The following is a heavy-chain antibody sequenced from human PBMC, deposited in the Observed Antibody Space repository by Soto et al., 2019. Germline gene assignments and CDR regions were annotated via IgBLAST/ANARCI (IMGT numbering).Heavy chain of an antibody. CDR1: GGSISSSSYY. CDR2: IYYSGST. V-gene: IGHV4-39*01. Sequence: SETLSLTCTVSGGSISSSSYYWGWIRQPPGKGLEWIGSIYYSGSTYYNPSLKSRVTISVDTSKNQFSLKLSSVTAADTAVYYCARHETSTYYDFWSGYYNWFDPWGQGTLVTVSS. D-gene: IGHD3-3*01. CDR3: ARHETSTYYDFWSGYYNWFDP. J-gene: IGHJ5*02.